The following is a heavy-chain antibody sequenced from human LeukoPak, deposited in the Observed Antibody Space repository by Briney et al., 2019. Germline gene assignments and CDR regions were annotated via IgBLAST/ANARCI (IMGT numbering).Heavy chain of an antibody. CDR1: GFTFTSYY. Sequence: GGSLRLSCAASGFTFTSYYMNWVRQAPGKGLEWVAVISYDGSNKYYADSVKGRFTISRDNSKNTLYLQMNSLGGVDTAVFYCARQGSVVAANFDYWGQGTLVTVSS. V-gene: IGHV3-30-3*01. J-gene: IGHJ4*02. CDR3: ARQGSVVAANFDY. CDR2: ISYDGSNK. D-gene: IGHD2-15*01.